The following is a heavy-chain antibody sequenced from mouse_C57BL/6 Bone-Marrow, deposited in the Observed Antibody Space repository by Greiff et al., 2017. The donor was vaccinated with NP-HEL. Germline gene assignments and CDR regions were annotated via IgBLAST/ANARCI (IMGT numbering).Heavy chain of an antibody. J-gene: IGHJ2*01. Sequence: VQLKESGPELVKPGASVKISCKASGYSFTDYNMHWVKQSNGKSLEWIGVINPNYGTTSYNQKFKGKATLTVDQSSSTAYMQLNSLTSEDSAVYYCARGRYYGSSCDYWGQGTTLTVSS. CDR3: ARGRYYGSSCDY. CDR1: GYSFTDYN. D-gene: IGHD1-1*01. CDR2: INPNYGTT. V-gene: IGHV1-39*01.